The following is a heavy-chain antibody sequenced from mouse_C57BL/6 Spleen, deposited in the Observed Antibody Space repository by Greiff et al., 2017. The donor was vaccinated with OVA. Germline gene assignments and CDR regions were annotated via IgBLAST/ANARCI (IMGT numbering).Heavy chain of an antibody. CDR3: ARGDDYDWYFDV. D-gene: IGHD2-4*01. CDR2: IYPGSGST. CDR1: GYTFTSYW. Sequence: QVQLQQPGAELVKPGASVKMSCKASGYTFTSYWIPWVKQRPGQGLEWIGDIYPGSGSTNYNEKFKGKATLTVDTSSSTAYMQLSSLTSEDSAVYYCARGDDYDWYFDVWGTGTTVTVSS. J-gene: IGHJ1*03. V-gene: IGHV1-55*01.